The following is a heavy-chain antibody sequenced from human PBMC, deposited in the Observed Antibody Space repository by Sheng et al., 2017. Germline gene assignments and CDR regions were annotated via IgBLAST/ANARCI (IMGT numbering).Heavy chain of an antibody. Sequence: EVQLVESGGGLVQSGGSLRLSCAASGFTFNNYAISWVRQAPGKGLEWVSAISGGGGSTYYADSVKGRFTISRDNSKNTLYLQMNSLRADDTAVYFCAKGLGTGTTQPGGSDYWGQGTLVTVSS. CDR2: ISGGGGST. CDR3: AKGLGTGTTQPGGSDY. D-gene: IGHD1-1*01. V-gene: IGHV3-23*04. CDR1: GFTFNNYA. J-gene: IGHJ4*02.